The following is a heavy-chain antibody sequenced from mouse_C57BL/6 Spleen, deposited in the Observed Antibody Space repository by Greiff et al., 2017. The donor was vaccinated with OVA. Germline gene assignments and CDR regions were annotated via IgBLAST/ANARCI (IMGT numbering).Heavy chain of an antibody. CDR3: ARRNWAYYYAMDY. D-gene: IGHD4-1*01. V-gene: IGHV5-9*01. J-gene: IGHJ4*01. Sequence: EVKLVESGGGLVKPGGSLKLSCAASGFTFSSYTMSWVRQTPEKRLEWVATISGGGGNTYYPDSVKGRFTISRENAKNTLYVQMSSLRSEDTALYYCARRNWAYYYAMDYWGQGTSVTVAS. CDR1: GFTFSSYT. CDR2: ISGGGGNT.